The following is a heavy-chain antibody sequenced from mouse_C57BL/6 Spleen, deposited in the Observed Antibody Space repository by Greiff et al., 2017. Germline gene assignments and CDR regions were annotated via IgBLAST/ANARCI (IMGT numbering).Heavy chain of an antibody. J-gene: IGHJ2*01. CDR3: HYYGSSYGGY. CDR2: IDPETGGT. D-gene: IGHD1-1*01. Sequence: VKVVESGAELVRPGASVTLSCKASGYTFTDYEMHWVKQTPVHGLEWIGAIDPETGGTAYNQKFKGKAILTADKSSSTAYMELRSLTSEDSAVYYCHYYGSSYGGYWGQGTTLTVSS. CDR1: GYTFTDYE. V-gene: IGHV1-15*01.